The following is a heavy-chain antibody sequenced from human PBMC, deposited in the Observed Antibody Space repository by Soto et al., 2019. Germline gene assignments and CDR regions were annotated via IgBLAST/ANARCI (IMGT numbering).Heavy chain of an antibody. J-gene: IGHJ6*03. CDR1: GYSFTSYW. CDR3: ARLRSHYDFWSGYYRGEQIAPSVNSYYYYYYMDV. Sequence: GESLKISCKGSGYSFTSYWIGWVRQMPGKGLEWMGIIYPGDSDTRYSPSFQGQVTISADKSISTAYLQWGSLKASDTAMYYCARLRSHYDFWSGYYRGEQIAPSVNSYYYYYYMDVWGKGTTVTVSS. D-gene: IGHD3-3*01. CDR2: IYPGDSDT. V-gene: IGHV5-51*01.